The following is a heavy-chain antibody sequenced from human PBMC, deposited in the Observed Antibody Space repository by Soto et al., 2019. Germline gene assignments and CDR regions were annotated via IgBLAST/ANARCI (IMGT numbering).Heavy chain of an antibody. CDR1: GFTVSDNY. D-gene: IGHD3-16*01. CDR3: ARALSRLRSCFDC. J-gene: IGHJ4*02. Sequence: EAQVVESGGGLVHPGGSLRLSCAASGFTVSDNYMSWVRQAPGKGLEWVSVMYLAGSTYYADSVKGRFTISRDDSKNTVFLHMNTLRVEDTAVYYCARALSRLRSCFDCWGQGTLVTVSS. V-gene: IGHV3-66*01. CDR2: MYLAGST.